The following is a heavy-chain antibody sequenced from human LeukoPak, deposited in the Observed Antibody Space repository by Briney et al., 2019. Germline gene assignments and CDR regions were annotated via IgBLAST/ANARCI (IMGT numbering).Heavy chain of an antibody. Sequence: GGSLRLSCAASGFTVSSNYMSWVRQAPGKGLEWVSVIYSGGSTYYADSVKGRFTISRDNSKNTLYLQMNSLRAEDTAVYYCARGGGSYYGSYFDYRGQGTLVTVSS. J-gene: IGHJ4*02. CDR2: IYSGGST. D-gene: IGHD1-26*01. V-gene: IGHV3-53*01. CDR1: GFTVSSNY. CDR3: ARGGGSYYGSYFDY.